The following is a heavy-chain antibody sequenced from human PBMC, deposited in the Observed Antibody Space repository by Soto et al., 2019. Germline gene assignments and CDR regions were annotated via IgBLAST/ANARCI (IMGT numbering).Heavy chain of an antibody. V-gene: IGHV3-11*01. Sequence: GGSLRHSCAASGFTFSDYYMSWIRQAPGKGLEWVSYISSSGSTIYYADSVKGRFTISRDNAKNSLYLQMNSLRAEDTAVYYCARDLPSHIVLIVYPHCYFAFRARGTLV. CDR2: ISSSGSTI. D-gene: IGHD2-8*01. CDR1: GFTFSDYY. CDR3: ARDLPSHIVLIVYPHCYFAF. J-gene: IGHJ2*01.